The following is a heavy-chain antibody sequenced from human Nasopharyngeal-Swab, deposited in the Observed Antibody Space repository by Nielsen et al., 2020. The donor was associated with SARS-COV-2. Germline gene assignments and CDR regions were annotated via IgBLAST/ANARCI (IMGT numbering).Heavy chain of an antibody. CDR1: GGSMRSSEW. D-gene: IGHD2-15*01. Sequence: GSLRLSCAVSGGSMRSSEWWSWVRQPPGKGLEWLGEVYHSGIANYNPSLKSRLTISLGNSNNQFSLKLNSVTAADTAVYYCARPYCSADNCYLEAFDIWGRGTLVTVSS. V-gene: IGHV4-4*02. J-gene: IGHJ3*02. CDR3: ARPYCSADNCYLEAFDI. CDR2: VYHSGIA.